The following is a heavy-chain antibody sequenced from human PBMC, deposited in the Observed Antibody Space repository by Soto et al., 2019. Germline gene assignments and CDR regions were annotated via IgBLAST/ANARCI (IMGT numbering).Heavy chain of an antibody. CDR3: AREMSTVRGADGFDL. CDR1: GYTFTANY. CDR2: INPNSGGT. Sequence: QVQLVQSGAEVKKPGASVKVSCTASGYTFTANYLHWVRQAPGQGLEWMGWINPNSGGTNSARRFQGRVTLNRDTSINTAYMEVHSLRSDDTAVFYCAREMSTVRGADGFDLWGQGTMVIVSS. V-gene: IGHV1-2*02. J-gene: IGHJ3*01. D-gene: IGHD2-21*02.